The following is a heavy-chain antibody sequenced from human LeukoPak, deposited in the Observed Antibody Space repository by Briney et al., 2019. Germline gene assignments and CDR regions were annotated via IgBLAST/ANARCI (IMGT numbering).Heavy chain of an antibody. D-gene: IGHD2-15*01. V-gene: IGHV1-18*01. J-gene: IGHJ5*02. Sequence: ASVKVSCKDSGYTFTSYGISWVRQAPGQGVEWMGWISAYNGNRKYAQRVLGRVSMTTDTSTRTAYMELRSLISDDTAVYYCARGGLVVVVAATPSTTPGLLHWLDPWGQGTLVSVSS. CDR1: GYTFTSYG. CDR2: ISAYNGNR. CDR3: ARGGLVVVVAATPSTTPGLLHWLDP.